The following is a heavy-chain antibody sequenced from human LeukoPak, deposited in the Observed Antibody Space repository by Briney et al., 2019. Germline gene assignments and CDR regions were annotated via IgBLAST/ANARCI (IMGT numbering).Heavy chain of an antibody. CDR1: GGSISSGSYY. D-gene: IGHD3-22*01. Sequence: SETLSLTCTVSGGSISSGSYYWSWIRQPAGKGLEWIGRIYSSGSTNYNPSLKSRVTISLDTSKNQFSLKLSSVTAADTAVYYCAGYASSGRRDAFDIWGQGTMVTVSS. J-gene: IGHJ3*02. CDR3: AGYASSGRRDAFDI. V-gene: IGHV4-61*02. CDR2: IYSSGST.